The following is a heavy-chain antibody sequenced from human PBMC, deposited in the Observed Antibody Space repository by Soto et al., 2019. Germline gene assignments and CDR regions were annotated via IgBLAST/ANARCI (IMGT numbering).Heavy chain of an antibody. CDR3: TRDIYHHDSGSPAFDL. Sequence: VQLVESGGGVVQPGGSLRLSCAASGFTFSNYVLHWVRQAPGKGLEWVAIISSDGSNKYYADSLKGVFTISRDNSKRTLYLQMNSLRGEDTDLYYCTRDIYHHDSGSPAFDLWGQGTLVTVSS. J-gene: IGHJ4*02. CDR2: ISSDGSNK. CDR1: GFTFSNYV. V-gene: IGHV3-30*03. D-gene: IGHD3-10*01.